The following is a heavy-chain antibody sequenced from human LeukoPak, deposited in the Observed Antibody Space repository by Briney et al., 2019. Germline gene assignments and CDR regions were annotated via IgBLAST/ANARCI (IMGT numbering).Heavy chain of an antibody. V-gene: IGHV3-23*01. J-gene: IGHJ4*02. CDR3: AKNLGWYSECDY. Sequence: GGSLRLSCVASGYIFSTYAMTWVRQAPGKGLEWVSSVSSSGGSTYYTDSVKGRFTISRDNSKNTLFLQMHSLRDEDTAVYYCAKNLGWYSECDYWGQGTLVTVSS. CDR1: GYIFSTYA. CDR2: VSSSGGST. D-gene: IGHD6-19*01.